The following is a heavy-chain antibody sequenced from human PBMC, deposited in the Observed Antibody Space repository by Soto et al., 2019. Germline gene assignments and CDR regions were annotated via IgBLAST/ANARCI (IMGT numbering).Heavy chain of an antibody. Sequence: SVKVSCKASGYTFTYRYLHWVRQAPGQALEWMGWITPFNGNTNYAQKFQDRVTITRDRSMSTAYMKLSSLRSEDTVMYYCASHEGSTVFVLDYWGQGTLVTVSS. V-gene: IGHV1-45*02. J-gene: IGHJ4*02. CDR3: ASHEGSTVFVLDY. D-gene: IGHD4-17*01. CDR1: GYTFTYRY. CDR2: ITPFNGNT.